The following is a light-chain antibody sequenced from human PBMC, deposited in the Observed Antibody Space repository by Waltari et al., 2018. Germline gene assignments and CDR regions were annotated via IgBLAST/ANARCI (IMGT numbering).Light chain of an antibody. CDR3: SSYTSSSTLNWV. CDR1: SSDVGGYNY. J-gene: IGLJ3*02. CDR2: DVS. Sequence: QSALTQPASVSGSPGQSITISCTGTSSDVGGYNYVSWYKQHPGKATKLMIYDVSNRPSCVSNRFSVSKSGNTSSLTSSGLQAEDEAYYYCSSYTSSSTLNWVFGGGTKLTVL. V-gene: IGLV2-14*03.